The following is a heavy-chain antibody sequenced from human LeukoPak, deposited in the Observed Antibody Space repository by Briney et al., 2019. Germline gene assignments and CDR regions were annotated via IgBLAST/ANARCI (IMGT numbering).Heavy chain of an antibody. J-gene: IGHJ4*02. V-gene: IGHV4-31*03. Sequence: PSQTLSLTCTVPGGSITSGGYYWSWIRQHPGKGLVWIGYIYSSGDTYYNPSLKSRITISLDTSKNQFSLSLSSVTAADTAVYYCVGDGNYVDYWGQGTLVTVSS. CDR2: IYSSGDT. CDR3: VGDGNYVDY. CDR1: GGSITSGGYY.